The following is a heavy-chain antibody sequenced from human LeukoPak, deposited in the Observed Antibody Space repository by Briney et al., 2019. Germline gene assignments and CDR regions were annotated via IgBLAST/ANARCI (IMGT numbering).Heavy chain of an antibody. D-gene: IGHD4-23*01. Sequence: ASVKVSCKASGYTFTGYYMHWVRQAPGQGLEWMGWINPNSGGTNYAHKFQSRVTMTRDTSISTAYMELSRLRSDDTAVYYCARDHGGSSAFDIWGQGTMVTVSS. V-gene: IGHV1-2*02. CDR3: ARDHGGSSAFDI. CDR1: GYTFTGYY. CDR2: INPNSGGT. J-gene: IGHJ3*02.